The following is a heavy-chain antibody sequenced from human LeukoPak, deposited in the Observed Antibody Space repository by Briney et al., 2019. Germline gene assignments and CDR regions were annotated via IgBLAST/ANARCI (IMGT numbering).Heavy chain of an antibody. CDR3: AKVPHSWGLFDS. V-gene: IGHV3-30-3*01. J-gene: IGHJ4*02. CDR2: ISYDGSNK. CDR1: GFTFSSYA. Sequence: GGSLRLSCAASGFTFSSYAMHWVRQAPGKGLEWVAVISYDGSNKYYADSVKGRFTISRDNSKNTLYLQMDSLRTEDTAVYYCAKVPHSWGLFDSWGQGTLVTVSS. D-gene: IGHD3-16*01.